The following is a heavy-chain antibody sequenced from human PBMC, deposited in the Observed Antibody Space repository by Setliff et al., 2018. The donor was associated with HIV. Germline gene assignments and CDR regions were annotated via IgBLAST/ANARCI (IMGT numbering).Heavy chain of an antibody. V-gene: IGHV1-46*01. Sequence: GASVKVSCKASGYSFTSYIIHWVRQAPGQGLEWVGRVCPGDASIHYAQKFLGRVTVTRDTSTSTVYMDLSSLRFEDTAVYYCAREFPGGTYGFDYWGQGTLVTVSS. CDR2: VCPGDASI. CDR3: AREFPGGTYGFDY. CDR1: GYSFTSYI. J-gene: IGHJ4*02. D-gene: IGHD1-26*01.